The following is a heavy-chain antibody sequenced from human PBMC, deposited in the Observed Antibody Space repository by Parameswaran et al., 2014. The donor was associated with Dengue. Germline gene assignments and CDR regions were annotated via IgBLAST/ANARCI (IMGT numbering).Heavy chain of an antibody. CDR3: ARRKGMSYFDY. CDR1: GGSISSSSYY. D-gene: IGHD6-13*01. Sequence: ASETLSLTCTVSGGSISSSSYYWGWIRQPPGKGLEWIGSIYYSGSTYYNPSLKSRVTISVDTSKNQFSLKLSSVTAADTAVYYCARRKGMSYFDYWGQGTLVTVSS. V-gene: IGHV4-39*01. J-gene: IGHJ4*02. CDR2: IYYSGST.